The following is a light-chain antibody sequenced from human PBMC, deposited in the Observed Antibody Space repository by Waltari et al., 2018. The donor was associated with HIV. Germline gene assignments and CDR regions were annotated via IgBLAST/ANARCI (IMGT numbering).Light chain of an antibody. CDR3: SSYTSSSTVV. CDR1: SSDVGAYNY. J-gene: IGLJ2*01. Sequence: QSALTQPASVSGSPGQSITISCTGTSSDVGAYNYVSWYQLHPGKAPKLMIYDVSKRSSGVSDRFSGSKSANTASLTSSGLQAEDEAHYYCSSYTSSSTVVFGGGTKLTVL. CDR2: DVS. V-gene: IGLV2-14*03.